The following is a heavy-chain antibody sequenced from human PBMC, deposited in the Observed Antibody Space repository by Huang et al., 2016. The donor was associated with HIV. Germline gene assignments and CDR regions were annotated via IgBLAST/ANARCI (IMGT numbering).Heavy chain of an antibody. V-gene: IGHV1-69*01. J-gene: IGHJ4*02. CDR2: LIPTLGTA. Sequence: QVQLVQSGAEVKKPGSSVKVSCKASGGSFRNFAIGWVRQATGQGLEGMGGLIPTLGTANYAQKFQGRVTIIADESTSTAYMELSSLRSEDTAVYYCATVDYYDTSGPQRGYFDNWGQGTLVTVSS. CDR3: ATVDYYDTSGPQRGYFDN. D-gene: IGHD3-22*01. CDR1: GGSFRNFA.